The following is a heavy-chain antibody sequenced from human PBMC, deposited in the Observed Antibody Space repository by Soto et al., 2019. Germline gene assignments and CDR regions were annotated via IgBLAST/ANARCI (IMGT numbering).Heavy chain of an antibody. CDR2: IIPIFGTA. CDR1: GGTFSSYA. V-gene: IGHV1-69*01. J-gene: IGHJ4*02. CDR3: ARDLRGKRWLRLGD. D-gene: IGHD5-12*01. Sequence: QVQLVQSGAEVKKPGSSVKVSCKASGGTFSSYAISWVRQAPGQGLEWMGGIIPIFGTANYAQKFHGRVTITADESTSTAYMELSSLRSEDTAVYYCARDLRGKRWLRLGDWGQGTLVTVSS.